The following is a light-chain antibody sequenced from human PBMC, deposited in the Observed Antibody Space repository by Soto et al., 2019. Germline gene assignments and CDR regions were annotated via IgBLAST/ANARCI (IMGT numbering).Light chain of an antibody. CDR2: TDD. V-gene: IGLV1-44*01. CDR3: AAWDDSLSVV. J-gene: IGLJ7*01. CDR1: SSNIGSNT. Sequence: QSVLTQPPSASGTPGQRVTISCSGSSSNIGSNTVNWYHQVPGTAPNLLIHTDDQRPPGVPDRFSGSKSGTSASLAITGLQSEDEGDYYCAAWDDSLSVVFGGGTQLTVL.